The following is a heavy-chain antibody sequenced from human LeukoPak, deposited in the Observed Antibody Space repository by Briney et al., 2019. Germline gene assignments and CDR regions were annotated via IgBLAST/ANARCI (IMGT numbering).Heavy chain of an antibody. CDR2: ISYDGSNK. D-gene: IGHD3-22*01. CDR1: GFTFSSYA. CDR3: ARHRGPSLYSSGYFDY. Sequence: GGSLRLSCAASGFTFSSYAMHWVRQAPGKGLEWVAVISYDGSNKYYADSVKGRFTISRDNSKNTLYLQMNSLRPEDTAVFYCARHRGPSLYSSGYFDYWGQGTLVTVSS. J-gene: IGHJ4*02. V-gene: IGHV3-30-3*01.